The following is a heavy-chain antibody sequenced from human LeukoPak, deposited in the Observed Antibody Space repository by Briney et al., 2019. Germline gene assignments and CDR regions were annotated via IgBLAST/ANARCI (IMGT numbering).Heavy chain of an antibody. V-gene: IGHV1-8*01. D-gene: IGHD1-26*01. CDR1: GYTFTSYD. CDR2: MNPNSGNT. Sequence: ASVKVSCKASGYTFTSYDINWVRQATGQGLEWMGWMNPNSGNTGYAQKFQGRVTMTRNTSIGTAYMELSSLRSEDTAVHYCARVGRRIVGATTRWYYFDYWGQGTLVTVSS. J-gene: IGHJ4*02. CDR3: ARVGRRIVGATTRWYYFDY.